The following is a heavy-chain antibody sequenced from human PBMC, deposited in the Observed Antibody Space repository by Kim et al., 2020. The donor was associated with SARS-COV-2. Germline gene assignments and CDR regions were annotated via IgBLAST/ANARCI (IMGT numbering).Heavy chain of an antibody. CDR1: GFTFSSYA. D-gene: IGHD1-26*01. Sequence: GGSLRLSCAASGFTFSSYAMSWVRQAPGKGLEWVSAISGSGGSTYYADSVKGRFTISRDNSKNTLYLQMNSLRAEDTAVYYCAKKWGLFGCLPNYFDYWGQGTLVTVSS. V-gene: IGHV3-23*01. CDR2: ISGSGGST. CDR3: AKKWGLFGCLPNYFDY. J-gene: IGHJ4*02.